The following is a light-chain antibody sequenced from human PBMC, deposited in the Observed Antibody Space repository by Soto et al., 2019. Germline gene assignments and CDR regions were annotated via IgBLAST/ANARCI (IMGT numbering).Light chain of an antibody. J-gene: IGLJ1*01. V-gene: IGLV1-44*01. Sequence: QSVLTQPPSASETPGQRVTISCSGSSSNIGTNTVNWYQLLPGTAPKLLIYNNNQRPSGVPDRFSGSKSGTSASLAISGLHSEDEADYYCAAWDDSLKGFVFGPGTKFT. CDR1: SSNIGTNT. CDR3: AAWDDSLKGFV. CDR2: NNN.